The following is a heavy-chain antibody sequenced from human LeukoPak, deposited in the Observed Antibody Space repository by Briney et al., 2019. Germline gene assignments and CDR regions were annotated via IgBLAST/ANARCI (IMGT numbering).Heavy chain of an antibody. J-gene: IGHJ3*02. Sequence: GGSLRLSCAASGFTFSSYAMSWVRQAPGKGLEWVSTIEVGGAMTHYADSVKGRFTISRDNSKNTLYLQLNSLRAEDAAVYYCAKEKDPTPDWYGIFDIWGQGTRVTVSS. CDR2: IEVGGAMT. V-gene: IGHV3-23*01. CDR3: AKEKDPTPDWYGIFDI. D-gene: IGHD3-9*01. CDR1: GFTFSSYA.